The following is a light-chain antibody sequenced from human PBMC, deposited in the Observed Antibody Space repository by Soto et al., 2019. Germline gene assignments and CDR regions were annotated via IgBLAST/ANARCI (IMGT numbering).Light chain of an antibody. CDR2: GAS. CDR1: QSVSSSY. J-gene: IGKJ4*01. Sequence: EILMTQSPATLSVSPGERATLSCRASQSVSSSYLAWYQQKPGQAPRLLIYGASSRATGIPDRFSGSGSGTDFTLTISRLEPEDFAVYYCQQYGSSPLTFGGGTKVDIK. CDR3: QQYGSSPLT. V-gene: IGKV3-20*01.